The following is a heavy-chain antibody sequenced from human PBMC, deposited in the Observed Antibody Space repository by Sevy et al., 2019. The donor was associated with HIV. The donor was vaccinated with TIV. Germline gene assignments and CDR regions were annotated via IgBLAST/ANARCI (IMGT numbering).Heavy chain of an antibody. D-gene: IGHD5-12*01. CDR1: GYNFINYG. J-gene: IGHJ6*02. CDR3: GKCTLWAYEPTNRKCGMDV. CDR2: SSPFTGSP. Sequence: ASVKVSCKASGYNFINYGISWVRQAPGQGLEWVGGSSPFTGSPNYPQKLQDRVTVTTDTATNTAYMELRNLRSDDTAVYYCGKCTLWAYEPTNRKCGMDVWGQGTTVTVSS. V-gene: IGHV1-18*01.